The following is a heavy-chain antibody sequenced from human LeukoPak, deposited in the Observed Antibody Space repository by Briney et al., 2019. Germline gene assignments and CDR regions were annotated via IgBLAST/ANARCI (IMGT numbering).Heavy chain of an antibody. J-gene: IGHJ4*02. Sequence: GRSLRLSCAASGFTFSSYGMHWVRQAPGKRLEWAAVIWYDGSNKYYADSVKGRFTISRDNSKNTLYLQMNSLRAEDTAVYYCAKISDYGDYVAYWGQGTLVTVSS. CDR3: AKISDYGDYVAY. D-gene: IGHD4-17*01. V-gene: IGHV3-33*06. CDR1: GFTFSSYG. CDR2: IWYDGSNK.